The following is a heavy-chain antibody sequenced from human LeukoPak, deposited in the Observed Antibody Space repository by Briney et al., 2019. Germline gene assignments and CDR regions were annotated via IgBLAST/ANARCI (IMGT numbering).Heavy chain of an antibody. Sequence: SETLSLTCAVYGGSFSGYYWSWIRQPPGKGLEWIGEINHSGSTNYNPSLRSRVTISVDTSKNQFSLKLSSVTAADTAVYYCARDVSRYTYGYRPTELYWYFDLWGGGPRVTVSS. D-gene: IGHD5-18*01. CDR2: INHSGST. J-gene: IGHJ2*01. CDR1: GGSFSGYY. V-gene: IGHV4-34*01. CDR3: ARDVSRYTYGYRPTELYWYFDL.